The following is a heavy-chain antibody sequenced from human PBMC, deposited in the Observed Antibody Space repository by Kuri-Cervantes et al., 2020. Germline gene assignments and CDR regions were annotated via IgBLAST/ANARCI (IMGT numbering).Heavy chain of an antibody. CDR1: GFTFSSYA. CDR2: ITYDGSNK. J-gene: IGHJ5*02. CDR3: ARAASGCWENWFDP. Sequence: GGSLRLSCAASGFTFSSYAMHWVRQAPGKGLEWVAVITYDGSNKYYADSVKGRFTISRDNSKNTLYLQMNSLRAEDTAVYYCARAASGCWENWFDPWGQGTLVTVSS. V-gene: IGHV3-30*14. D-gene: IGHD6-19*01.